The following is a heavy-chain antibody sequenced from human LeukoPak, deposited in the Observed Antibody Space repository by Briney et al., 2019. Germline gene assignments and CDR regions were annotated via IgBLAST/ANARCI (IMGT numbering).Heavy chain of an antibody. Sequence: PGGSLRLSCAASGFTVSSNYMSWVRQAPGKGLEWVSVIYSGGSTYYADSVKGRFSISRDNSKNTLYLQMNSLRAEDTAVYYCARDLSPWETRNPDVFDIWGQGTMVTVSS. J-gene: IGHJ3*02. CDR3: ARDLSPWETRNPDVFDI. CDR2: IYSGGST. CDR1: GFTVSSNY. D-gene: IGHD1-14*01. V-gene: IGHV3-53*01.